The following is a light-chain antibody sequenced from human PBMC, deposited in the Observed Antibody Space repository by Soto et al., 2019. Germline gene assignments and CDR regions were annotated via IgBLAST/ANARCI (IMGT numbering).Light chain of an antibody. J-gene: IGLJ3*02. CDR3: QVWDGSSDQQV. CDR1: NIGSES. CDR2: YDS. Sequence: SYELTRPPSVSVAPGETARIACGGNNIGSESVHWYQQKPGQAPVLIIYYDSARPSGIPERFSGSNSGNTATLIISRVEAGDEADYYCQVWDGSSDQQVFGGGTKLTVL. V-gene: IGLV3-21*04.